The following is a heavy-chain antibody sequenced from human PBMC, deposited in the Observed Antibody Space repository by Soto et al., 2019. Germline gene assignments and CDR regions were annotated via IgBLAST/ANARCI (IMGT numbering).Heavy chain of an antibody. CDR1: GGSFSGYY. V-gene: IGHV4-34*01. CDR2: INHSGST. D-gene: IGHD3-10*01. Sequence: QVQLQQWGAGLLKPSETLSPTCAVYGGSFSGYYWSWIRQPPGKGLEWIGEINHSGSTNYNPALKSRVTISVDTSKDQVSLKLSSVTAADTAVYYCARGQYYYGSGSYSDVCGQGTTVTVSS. J-gene: IGHJ6*02. CDR3: ARGQYYYGSGSYSDV.